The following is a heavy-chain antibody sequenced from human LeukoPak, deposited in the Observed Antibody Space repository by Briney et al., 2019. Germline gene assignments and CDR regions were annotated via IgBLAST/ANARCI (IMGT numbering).Heavy chain of an antibody. V-gene: IGHV3-30*04. CDR3: ARSVAGNFDY. D-gene: IGHD6-19*01. CDR2: ISYDGSNK. Sequence: GGSLRLSCAASGFTFSSYAMHWARQAPGKGLEWVAVISYDGSNKYYADSVKGRFTISRDNSKNTLYLQMNSLRAEDTAVYYCARSVAGNFDYWGQGTLVTVSS. CDR1: GFTFSSYA. J-gene: IGHJ4*02.